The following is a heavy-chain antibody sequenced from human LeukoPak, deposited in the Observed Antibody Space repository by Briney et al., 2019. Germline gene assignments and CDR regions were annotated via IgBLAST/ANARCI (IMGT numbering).Heavy chain of an antibody. J-gene: IGHJ3*02. Sequence: ASVKVSCKASGYTFTSYYMHWVRQAPGQGLEWMGIINPSGGSTSYAQKFQGRVTMTRDTSTSTVYMELSSLRSEDTAVYYCAKAQQVVDAFDIWGQGTMLTVSS. CDR3: AKAQQVVDAFDI. V-gene: IGHV1-46*01. D-gene: IGHD2-15*01. CDR2: INPSGGST. CDR1: GYTFTSYY.